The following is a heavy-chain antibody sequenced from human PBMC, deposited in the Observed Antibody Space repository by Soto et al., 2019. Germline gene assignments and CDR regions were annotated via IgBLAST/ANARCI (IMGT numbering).Heavy chain of an antibody. D-gene: IGHD4-17*01. CDR2: IYYSGST. CDR3: ARHDYGGFGL. V-gene: IGHV4-39*01. Sequence: QLQLQESGPGLVKPSETLSLTCTVSSGAISRSSYYWGWIRQPPGKGLEWIGSIYYSGSTYYNPSLKGRVTISVDTSKNQLSLKLSSVTAADRAVYYCARHDYGGFGLWGQGTLVTVSS. CDR1: SGAISRSSYY. J-gene: IGHJ4*02.